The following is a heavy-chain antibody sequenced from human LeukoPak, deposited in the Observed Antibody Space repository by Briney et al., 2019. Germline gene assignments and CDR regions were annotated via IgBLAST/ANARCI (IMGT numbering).Heavy chain of an antibody. J-gene: IGHJ4*02. D-gene: IGHD6-19*01. CDR2: ISWNSGRI. V-gene: IGHV3-9*03. Sequence: GWSLRLSCVASGFTFDDYAMHWVRQAPGKGLEWVSGISWNSGRIGYADSVKGRFTISRDNAKNSLYLQMNSLRAEDMALYYCAKDMCSSGCNFDYWGQGTLVTVSS. CDR1: GFTFDDYA. CDR3: AKDMCSSGCNFDY.